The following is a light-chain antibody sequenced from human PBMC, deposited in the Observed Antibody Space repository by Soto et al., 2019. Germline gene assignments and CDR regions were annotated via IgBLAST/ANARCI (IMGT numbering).Light chain of an antibody. CDR3: QQYGSSPWT. CDR1: QSVSSSY. V-gene: IGKV3-20*01. CDR2: GAS. Sequence: IGLAQSAVTLSLSPGERATLSCRVSQSVSSSYLASYQQKSGQAPRLLIFGASSRATGIPDRFSGSGSGTYFPLTISILEDEDLAVYYCQQYGSSPWTFGQGTKVDIK. J-gene: IGKJ1*01.